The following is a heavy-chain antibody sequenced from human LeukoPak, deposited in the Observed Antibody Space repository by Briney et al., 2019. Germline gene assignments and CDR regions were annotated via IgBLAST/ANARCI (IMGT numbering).Heavy chain of an antibody. V-gene: IGHV1-2*02. CDR1: GYTFTGYY. CDR2: INPNSGGT. D-gene: IGHD6-19*01. CDR3: ATDHLKQWLRKEDYHYGMDV. Sequence: ASVKVSCKASGYTFTGYYMHWVRQAPGQGLEWMGWINPNSGGTNYAQKFQGRVTMTRDTPISTAYMELSRLRSDDTAVYYCATDHLKQWLRKEDYHYGMDVWGQGTTVTVSS. J-gene: IGHJ6*02.